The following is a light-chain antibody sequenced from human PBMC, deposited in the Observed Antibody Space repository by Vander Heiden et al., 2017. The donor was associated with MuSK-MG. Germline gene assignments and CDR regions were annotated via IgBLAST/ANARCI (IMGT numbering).Light chain of an antibody. J-gene: IGKJ4*01. CDR2: HAS. V-gene: IGKV1-13*02. Sequence: ATQLTQSPSSLSASVGDGVTITCRASQDISTTLAWYQHKAGKAPKLLIYHASSLESGVPSRFSGRGSGTDFTLTMSSLQPEDFATYYCQQSKSHPTSFGGGTKVEIK. CDR1: QDISTT. CDR3: QQSKSHPTS.